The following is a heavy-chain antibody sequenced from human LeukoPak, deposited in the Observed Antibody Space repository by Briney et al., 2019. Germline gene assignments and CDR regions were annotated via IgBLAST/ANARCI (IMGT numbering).Heavy chain of an antibody. CDR3: ASAYYGDYGDY. V-gene: IGHV3-66*01. D-gene: IGHD4-17*01. CDR1: GFTVSSNY. Sequence: PGGSLRLSCGASGFTVSSNYMSWVRQAPGKGLEWVAVIYPNGDAYYADSLKGRFTISGDTSKNTMFLQMNSLSAEDTAVYYCASAYYGDYGDYWGQGTLVTVSS. J-gene: IGHJ4*02. CDR2: IYPNGDA.